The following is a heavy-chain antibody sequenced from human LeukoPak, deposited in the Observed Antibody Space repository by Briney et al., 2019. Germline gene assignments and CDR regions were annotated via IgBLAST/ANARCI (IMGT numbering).Heavy chain of an antibody. D-gene: IGHD3-22*01. Sequence: GGSLRLSCAASGFTFSSYWMHWVRQAPGKGLVWVSRINSDGSSTSYADSVKGRFAISRDNAKDTLYLQMNSLRAEDTAVYYCARKALDYYDSSGYLDYWGQGTLVTVSS. CDR2: INSDGSST. CDR3: ARKALDYYDSSGYLDY. J-gene: IGHJ4*02. V-gene: IGHV3-74*01. CDR1: GFTFSSYW.